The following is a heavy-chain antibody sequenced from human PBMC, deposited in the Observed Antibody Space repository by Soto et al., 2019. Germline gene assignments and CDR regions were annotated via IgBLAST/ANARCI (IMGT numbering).Heavy chain of an antibody. V-gene: IGHV3-23*01. CDR3: AKDSESKRYCSSTSCMIPYFDY. CDR1: GFTFSSYA. CDR2: ISGSGGST. Sequence: GGSLRLCCAASGFTFSSYAMSWVRQAPGKGLEWVSAISGSGGSTYYADSVKGRFTISRDNSKNTLYLQMNSLRAEDTAVYYCAKDSESKRYCSSTSCMIPYFDYWGQGTLVTVSS. J-gene: IGHJ4*02. D-gene: IGHD2-2*01.